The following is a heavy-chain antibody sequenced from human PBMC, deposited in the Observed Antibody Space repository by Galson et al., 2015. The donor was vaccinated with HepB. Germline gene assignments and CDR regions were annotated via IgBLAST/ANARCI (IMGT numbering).Heavy chain of an antibody. J-gene: IGHJ5*01. CDR3: VGRDSGNHFRRGLFDS. CDR2: ISSSGHSI. V-gene: IGHV3-48*03. CDR1: GFTFSSYE. D-gene: IGHD3-10*01. Sequence: SLRLSCAVSGFTFSSYEMNWVRQAPGKGLEWVSYISSSGHSIYYAGSAKGRFIISRDNAKNSLSLQMNSLRVEDTAVYYRVGRDSGNHFRRGLFDSWGQGTLVIVSS.